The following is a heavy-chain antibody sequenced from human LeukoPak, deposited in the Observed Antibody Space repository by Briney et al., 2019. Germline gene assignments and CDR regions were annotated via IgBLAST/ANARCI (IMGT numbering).Heavy chain of an antibody. Sequence: PGGSLRLSCAASGFTFSSYGMHWVRQAPGKGLEWVAFIRYDGSNKYYADSVKGRFTISRDNSKNTLYLQMNSLRAEDTAVYYCAKERGLTDNYYYYMDVWGKGTTVTVSS. CDR2: IRYDGSNK. J-gene: IGHJ6*03. CDR3: AKERGLTDNYYYYMDV. CDR1: GFTFSSYG. V-gene: IGHV3-30*02.